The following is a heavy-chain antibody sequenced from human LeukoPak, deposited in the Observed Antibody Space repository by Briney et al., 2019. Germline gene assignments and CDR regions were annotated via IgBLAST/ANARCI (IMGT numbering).Heavy chain of an antibody. CDR1: GYTFTDYY. J-gene: IGHJ5*02. CDR2: MNVKTGAT. CDR3: ARAFLPIPGLANCFDP. V-gene: IGHV1-2*02. Sequence: ASVKVSCKASGYTFTDYYIHWVRQAPGHGLEWLGWMNVKTGATSSAQKFPGRFTMTRDTSIGTASMEFSSLTSDDTAVYYCARAFLPIPGLANCFDPWGQGTLVTVSS.